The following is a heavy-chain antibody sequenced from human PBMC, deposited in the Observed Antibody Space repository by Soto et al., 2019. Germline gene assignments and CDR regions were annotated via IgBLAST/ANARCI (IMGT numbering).Heavy chain of an antibody. CDR1: GDSIRPYY. V-gene: IGHV4-59*01. J-gene: IGHJ4*02. Sequence: SETLSLTCTVSGDSIRPYYWTWIRQPPGKELEWVGYVSYTGSVLYKSSLKSRLTISVDTSKNQFSLRLKSVTAADTAVYYCARVTYDSLTAYSYYFDYWGQGTLVTVSS. CDR3: ARVTYDSLTAYSYYFDY. CDR2: VSYTGSV. D-gene: IGHD3-9*01.